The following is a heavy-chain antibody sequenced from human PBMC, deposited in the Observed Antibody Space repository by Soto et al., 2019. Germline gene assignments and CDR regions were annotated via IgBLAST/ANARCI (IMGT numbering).Heavy chain of an antibody. Sequence: PSETLSLPCTVSGGTIRDYYWRWIRQPPGKRLEWIGYIYYSGSTNYNPSLKSRVTISVDTSKNQFSLKMSSVTAADTAVYYCARLDYNWNDDLYFDYWGQGTLVTVSS. CDR2: IYYSGST. V-gene: IGHV4-59*08. J-gene: IGHJ4*02. CDR1: GGTIRDYY. CDR3: ARLDYNWNDDLYFDY. D-gene: IGHD1-20*01.